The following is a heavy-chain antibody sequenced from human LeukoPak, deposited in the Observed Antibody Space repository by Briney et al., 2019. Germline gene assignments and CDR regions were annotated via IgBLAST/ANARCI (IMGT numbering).Heavy chain of an antibody. V-gene: IGHV3-66*01. CDR2: IYSGGST. Sequence: GGSLRLSCAASGFTVSSNYMSWVRQAPGKGLEWVSVIYSGGSTYYADSVKGRFTISRDNSKNTLYLQMNSLRAEDTAVYYCARDTWPNSFCGMDVWGQGTTVTVSS. J-gene: IGHJ6*02. CDR3: ARDTWPNSFCGMDV. CDR1: GFTVSSNY. D-gene: IGHD3-3*02.